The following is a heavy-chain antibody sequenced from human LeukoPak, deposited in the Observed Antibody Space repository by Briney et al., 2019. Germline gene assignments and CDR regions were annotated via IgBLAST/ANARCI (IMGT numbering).Heavy chain of an antibody. V-gene: IGHV4-39*07. J-gene: IGHJ5*02. CDR3: ARAHNWFDP. CDR2: IYYSGST. CDR1: GGSISGSSYY. Sequence: SETLSLTCTVSGGSISGSSYYWGWIRQPPGKGLEWIGSIYYSGSTYYNPSLKSRVTISVHTFKNQFSLKLSSVTAADTAVYYCARAHNWFDPWGQGTLVTVSS.